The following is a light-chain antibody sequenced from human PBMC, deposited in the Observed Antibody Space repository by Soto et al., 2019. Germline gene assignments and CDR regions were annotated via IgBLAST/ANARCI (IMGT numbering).Light chain of an antibody. V-gene: IGKV3-11*01. J-gene: IGKJ4*01. CDR2: DAS. Sequence: EIVLTQSPATLSLSPGERATLSCRASQSISIFLAWYQQKPGQAPRLLIYDASNRATGIPARFSGSGSGTDFTLTISSLEPGDFAVYYCQQRYTWPLTFGGGTNVEI. CDR1: QSISIF. CDR3: QQRYTWPLT.